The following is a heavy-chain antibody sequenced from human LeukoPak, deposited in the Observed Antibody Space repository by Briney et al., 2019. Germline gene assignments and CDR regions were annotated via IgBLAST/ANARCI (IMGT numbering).Heavy chain of an antibody. Sequence: TLSLTYTVSGGALSSSNWWSWVRQSPGKGLEWIGEINHKGRTDFNPSLKSRVTMSVDKSKNHFSLNLNSVTAADTAVYYCARDYLRGVNDAFDIWGQGTMVSVSS. V-gene: IGHV4-4*02. D-gene: IGHD3-10*02. CDR3: ARDYLRGVNDAFDI. CDR1: GGALSSSNW. CDR2: INHKGRT. J-gene: IGHJ3*02.